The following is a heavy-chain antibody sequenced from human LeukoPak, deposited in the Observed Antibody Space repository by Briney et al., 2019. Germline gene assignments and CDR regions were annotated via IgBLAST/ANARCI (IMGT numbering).Heavy chain of an antibody. CDR3: ARVDKNRASDY. CDR2: ISYDGSNK. V-gene: IGHV3-30-3*01. J-gene: IGHJ4*02. D-gene: IGHD2-2*03. CDR1: GFTFSSYA. Sequence: GGSLRLSCAASGFTFSSYAMHWVRQAPGKGLEWVAVISYDGSNKYYADSVKGRFTISRDNSKNTLYLQMNSLRAEDTAVYYCARVDKNRASDYWGQGTLVTVSP.